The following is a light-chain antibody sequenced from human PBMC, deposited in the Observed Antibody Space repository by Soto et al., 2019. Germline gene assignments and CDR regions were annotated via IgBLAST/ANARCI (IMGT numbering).Light chain of an antibody. CDR2: DAS. CDR3: QQRSNWPPQFT. Sequence: EIVLTQSPATLSLSPGERATLSCRASQSVSSYLAWYQQKPGQAPRLLIYDASNRATGIPARFSGSGSGTAFTLTISSLEPEDVAVYYCQQRSNWPPQFTFGPGTKVDI. J-gene: IGKJ3*01. V-gene: IGKV3-11*01. CDR1: QSVSSY.